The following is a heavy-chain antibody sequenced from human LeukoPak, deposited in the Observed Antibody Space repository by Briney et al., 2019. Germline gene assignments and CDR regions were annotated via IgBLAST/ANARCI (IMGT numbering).Heavy chain of an antibody. V-gene: IGHV3-53*01. J-gene: IGHJ4*02. CDR3: ARARYYDSSGYTL. CDR1: GFTVSSNY. D-gene: IGHD3-22*01. Sequence: SGGSLRLSCAASGFTVSSNYMSWVRQALGKGLEWVSVIYSGGSTYYADSVKGRFTISRDNSKNTLYLQMNSLRAEDTAVYYCARARYYDSSGYTLWGQGTLVTVSS. CDR2: IYSGGST.